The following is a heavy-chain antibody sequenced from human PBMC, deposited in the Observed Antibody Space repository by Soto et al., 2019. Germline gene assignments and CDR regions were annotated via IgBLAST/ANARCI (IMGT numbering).Heavy chain of an antibody. CDR2: INHSGST. CDR1: GGSFSCYY. J-gene: IGHJ4*02. V-gene: IGHV4-34*01. Sequence: SETLSLTCAVYGGSFSCYYWSWIRQPPGKGLEWIGEINHSGSTNYNPSLKSRVTISVDTSKNQFSLKLSSVTAADTAVYYCARPFTILAAPPDWGQGTLVTVSS. CDR3: ARPFTILAAPPD. D-gene: IGHD3-3*01.